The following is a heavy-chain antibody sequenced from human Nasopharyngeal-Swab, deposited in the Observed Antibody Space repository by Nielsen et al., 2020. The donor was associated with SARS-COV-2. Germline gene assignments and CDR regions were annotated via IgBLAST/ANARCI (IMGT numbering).Heavy chain of an antibody. CDR2: ISTYNGYT. CDR1: GYTFTSYG. D-gene: IGHD5-18*01. CDR3: ARGVVVDATGFRGYSYGFPDY. J-gene: IGHJ4*02. V-gene: IGHV1-18*01. Sequence: ASVKVSCKASGYTFTSYGISWVRQAPGQGLEWMGCISTYNGYTKYEQKLQDRVTMTTDTSTSTAFMELRSLISDDTAVYYCARGVVVDATGFRGYSYGFPDYWGQGTLVTVSS.